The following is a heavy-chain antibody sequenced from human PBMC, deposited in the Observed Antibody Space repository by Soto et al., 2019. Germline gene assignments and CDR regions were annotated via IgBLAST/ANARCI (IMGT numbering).Heavy chain of an antibody. J-gene: IGHJ5*02. CDR1: GFTFGNYW. CDR3: ASARPIGP. CDR2: IKQDGSER. D-gene: IGHD2-15*01. Sequence: GGSLRLSCAASGFTFGNYWMSWVRQAPGKGPEWVANIKQDGSERNYVDSVKGRFTISRDNAENSLYLQMNSLRVEDTGVYYCASARPIGPWGQGTPVTVSS. V-gene: IGHV3-7*01.